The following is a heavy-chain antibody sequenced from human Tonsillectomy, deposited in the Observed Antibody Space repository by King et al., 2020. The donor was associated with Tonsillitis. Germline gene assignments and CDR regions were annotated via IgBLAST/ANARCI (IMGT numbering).Heavy chain of an antibody. Sequence: VQLVESGGDLVQPGGSLRLSCATSGFTFSSHSMSWVRQAPGKGLEWVSYISDNSHTIYYTDSVKGRFTISRDNAKNSLYLQMSNLRVEDTAVYYCARGDLIAASRFDYWGQGILVTGSS. J-gene: IGHJ4*02. CDR2: ISDNSHTI. CDR3: ARGDLIAASRFDY. D-gene: IGHD2-15*01. CDR1: GFTFSSHS. V-gene: IGHV3-48*01.